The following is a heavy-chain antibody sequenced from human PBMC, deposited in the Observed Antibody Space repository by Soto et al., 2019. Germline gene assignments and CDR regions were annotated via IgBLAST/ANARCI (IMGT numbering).Heavy chain of an antibody. CDR2: IYYRGTT. Sequence: QVQLQESGPGLVKPSQTLSLTCTVSGGSISSGGYYWSWIRQHPGKGLEWIGYIYYRGTTYYNPSLRSRVTISVDTSKNQFSLKLSSVTAADTAVYYCAGILVVEAAQFDYWGQGTLVTVSS. CDR3: AGILVVEAAQFDY. D-gene: IGHD2-2*01. V-gene: IGHV4-31*03. J-gene: IGHJ4*02. CDR1: GGSISSGGYY.